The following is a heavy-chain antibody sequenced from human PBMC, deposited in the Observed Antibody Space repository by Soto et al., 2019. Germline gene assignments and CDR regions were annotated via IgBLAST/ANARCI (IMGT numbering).Heavy chain of an antibody. V-gene: IGHV4-30-4*01. CDR3: ARYVTPTPINWFDP. Sequence: QVQLQESGPGLVKSSQTLSLTCTVSGGSISSGXXYWSWIRQPPGKGLEWIGYIYYXXTTYYNPSLKSRVTXSVDTSKXXXXXXXXXXTAADTAVYYCARYVTPTPINWFDPWGQGTLVTVSS. CDR2: IYYXXTT. J-gene: IGHJ5*02. D-gene: IGHD2-21*02. CDR1: GGSISSGXXY.